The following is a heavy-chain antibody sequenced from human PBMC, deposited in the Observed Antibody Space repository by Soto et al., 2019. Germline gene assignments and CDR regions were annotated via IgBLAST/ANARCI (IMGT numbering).Heavy chain of an antibody. Sequence: SETLSLTCVVSGSSISGINWWYWVRQPPGKGLEWIGEIYHSGSTHYNPSLKSRVTISVDKSKNQFSLKLSSVTAADTAVYYCARFGGGMDVWGQGTTVTVSS. D-gene: IGHD3-10*01. V-gene: IGHV4-4*02. CDR1: GSSISGINW. CDR3: ARFGGGMDV. CDR2: IYHSGST. J-gene: IGHJ6*02.